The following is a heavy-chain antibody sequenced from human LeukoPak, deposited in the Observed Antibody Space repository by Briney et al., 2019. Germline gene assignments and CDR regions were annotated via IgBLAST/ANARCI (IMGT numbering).Heavy chain of an antibody. Sequence: GGSLRHSCAASGFTFSDYDIHWVRQAPGKGLEWVAVISSDGSDKSYADSEKGRFTISRDNSKNTLCLQLHSLSAEDTAVYYCAKGDSGDFYLDCWGQGTLVTVSS. CDR3: AKGDSGDFYLDC. J-gene: IGHJ4*02. D-gene: IGHD2-21*01. CDR1: GFTFSDYD. V-gene: IGHV3-30*18. CDR2: ISSDGSDK.